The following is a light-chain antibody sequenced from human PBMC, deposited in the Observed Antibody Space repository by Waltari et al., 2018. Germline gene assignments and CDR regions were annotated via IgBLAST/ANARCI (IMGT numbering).Light chain of an antibody. CDR1: RSNVGAGYD. J-gene: IGLJ2*01. CDR2: GNS. CDR3: QSYDSSLNVYVV. V-gene: IGLV1-40*01. Sequence: QSVLTQPPSVSGAPGQRVTISCTGSRSNVGAGYDVHWYQQLPGTAPKLLIYGNSNRPSGVPDRFSGSKSGTSASLAISGLQAEDEADYYCQSYDSSLNVYVVFGG.